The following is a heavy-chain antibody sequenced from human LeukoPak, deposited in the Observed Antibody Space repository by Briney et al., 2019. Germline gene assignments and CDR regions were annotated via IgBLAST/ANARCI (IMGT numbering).Heavy chain of an antibody. V-gene: IGHV3-30*04. D-gene: IGHD3-22*01. CDR3: AGGLAYYYDSTAYFLDY. CDR2: TSSDGSHK. J-gene: IGHJ4*02. CDR1: GFTFRSYA. Sequence: GGSLRLSCAASGFTFRSYAIHWVRQAPGQGLEWVTITSSDGSHKNYADSVKGRFTISRDNSKNTLYLQMNSLRPEDTAVYYCAGGLAYYYDSTAYFLDYWGQGTLVTVSS.